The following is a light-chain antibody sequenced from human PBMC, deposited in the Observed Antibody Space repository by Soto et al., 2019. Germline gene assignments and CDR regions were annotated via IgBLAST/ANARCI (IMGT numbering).Light chain of an antibody. CDR1: STDIGRYNY. Sequence: QSARTQPASVSGSPGQSITISCTGTSTDIGRYNYVSWYQQHPGKAPKLMIYDVSNRPSGVSNRFSGSKSGNTASLTISGLQAEDEADYYCSSYTSSRTYAFGTGTKVAVL. J-gene: IGLJ1*01. CDR3: SSYTSSRTYA. V-gene: IGLV2-14*03. CDR2: DVS.